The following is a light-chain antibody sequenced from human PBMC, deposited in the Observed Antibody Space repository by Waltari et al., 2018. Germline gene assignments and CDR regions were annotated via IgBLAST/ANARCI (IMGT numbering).Light chain of an antibody. J-gene: IGKJ4*01. CDR2: GAS. CDR1: QRVSNNF. Sequence: LTQSPGTLSLSQGESAPLSCRASQRVSNNFLNWYQQKPGQAPRLLIYGASSRATGIPDRFSGSGSGTDFTLTISRLEPEDFAVYYCQQYDSIVLTFGGGTKVEI. CDR3: QQYDSIVLT. V-gene: IGKV3-20*01.